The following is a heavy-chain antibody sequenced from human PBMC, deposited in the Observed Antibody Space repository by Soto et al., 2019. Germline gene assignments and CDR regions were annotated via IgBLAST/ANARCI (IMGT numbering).Heavy chain of an antibody. CDR1: GGSFSGYY. CDR3: ARWEDIAALTPGGFDP. D-gene: IGHD6-6*01. J-gene: IGHJ5*02. Sequence: QVQLQQWGAGLLKPSETLSLTCAVYGGSFSGYYWSWIRQPPGKGLEWIGEINHSGSTNYNPSLTSRVTISVDTSMNQFSLKLSSVTAADTAVYYCARWEDIAALTPGGFDPWGQGTLVTVSS. CDR2: INHSGST. V-gene: IGHV4-34*01.